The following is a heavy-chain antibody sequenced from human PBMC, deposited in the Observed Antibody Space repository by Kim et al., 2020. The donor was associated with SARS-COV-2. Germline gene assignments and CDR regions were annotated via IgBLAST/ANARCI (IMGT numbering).Heavy chain of an antibody. CDR2: ISYDGSNK. CDR3: AKDRVEQQLAYNDLNWFDP. J-gene: IGHJ5*02. D-gene: IGHD6-13*01. CDR1: GFTFSSYG. V-gene: IGHV3-30*18. Sequence: GGSLRLSCAASGFTFSSYGMHWVRQAPGKGLEWVAVISYDGSNKYYADSVKGRFTISRDNSKNTLYLQMNSLRAEDTAVYYCAKDRVEQQLAYNDLNWFDPWGQGTLVTVSS.